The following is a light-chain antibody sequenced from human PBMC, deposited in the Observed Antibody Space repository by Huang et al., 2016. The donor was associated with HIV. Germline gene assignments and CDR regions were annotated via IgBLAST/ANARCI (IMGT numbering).Light chain of an antibody. CDR2: KAS. Sequence: DIQMTQSPSTLSAFVGDRVTTTCRTSHRISSWLAWYQQKPGKAPNLLISKASNLESGVPARFSGNGSGTEFTLTISGLQPDDLATYYCQQQWTFGQGTKVEI. CDR1: HRISSW. CDR3: QQQWT. V-gene: IGKV1-5*03. J-gene: IGKJ1*01.